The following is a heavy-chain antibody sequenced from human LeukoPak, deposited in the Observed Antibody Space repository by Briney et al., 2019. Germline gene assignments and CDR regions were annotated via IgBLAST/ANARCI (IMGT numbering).Heavy chain of an antibody. CDR2: IIPILGIA. CDR1: GGTFTSYA. V-gene: IGHV1-69*04. Sequence: SVKVSCKASGGTFTSYAISWVRQAPGQGLEWMGRIIPILGIANYAQKFQGRVTITTDTSTSTAYMELSSLRSEDTAVYYCARDNYYDSSGYSGHDYWGQGTLVTVSS. CDR3: ARDNYYDSSGYSGHDY. J-gene: IGHJ4*02. D-gene: IGHD3-22*01.